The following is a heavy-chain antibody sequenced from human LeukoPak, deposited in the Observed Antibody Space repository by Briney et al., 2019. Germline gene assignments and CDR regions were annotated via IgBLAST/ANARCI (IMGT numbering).Heavy chain of an antibody. CDR3: ARDPHAIVPSGWYEPNEYYFDY. J-gene: IGHJ4*02. D-gene: IGHD6-19*01. CDR2: IWYDGSTK. Sequence: QPGGSLRLSCAASGFTFSSYGMHWVRQAPGKGLEWVAVIWYDGSTKYYADSVKGRFTISRDNSKNTLYLQMNSLRAEDTAVYYCARDPHAIVPSGWYEPNEYYFDYWSQGTLVTVSS. CDR1: GFTFSSYG. V-gene: IGHV3-33*01.